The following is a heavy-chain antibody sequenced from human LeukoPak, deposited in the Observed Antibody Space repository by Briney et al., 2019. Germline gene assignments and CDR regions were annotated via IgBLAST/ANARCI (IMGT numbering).Heavy chain of an antibody. D-gene: IGHD4-17*01. Sequence: ASVKVSCKVSGYTLTELSMHWVRQAPGKGLEWMGGFDPEDGETIYAQKFQGRVTMTEDTSTDTAYMELSSLRAEDTAVYYCASPHDYGDYSAFDIWGQGTMVTVSS. J-gene: IGHJ3*02. CDR2: FDPEDGET. V-gene: IGHV1-24*01. CDR3: ASPHDYGDYSAFDI. CDR1: GYTLTELS.